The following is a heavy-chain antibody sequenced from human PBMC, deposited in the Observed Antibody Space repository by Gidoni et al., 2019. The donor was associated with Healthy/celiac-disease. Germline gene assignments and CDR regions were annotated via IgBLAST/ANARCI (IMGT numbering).Heavy chain of an antibody. CDR2: ISAYNGNT. CDR1: GYTFTSYG. J-gene: IGHJ4*02. CDR3: AREVPYCSSTSCYWAPDY. D-gene: IGHD2-2*01. Sequence: QVQLVQSGAEVKKPGASVKVYCKASGYTFTSYGISWVQQAPGQGLEWMGWISAYNGNTNYAQKLQGRVTMTTDTSTSTAYMELRSLRSDDTAVYYCAREVPYCSSTSCYWAPDYWGQGTLVTVSS. V-gene: IGHV1-18*01.